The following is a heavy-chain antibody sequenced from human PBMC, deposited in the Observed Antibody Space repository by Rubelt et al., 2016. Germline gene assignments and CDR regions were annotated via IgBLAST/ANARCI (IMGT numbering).Heavy chain of an antibody. CDR3: ARDYCSGGSCYSVFDY. D-gene: IGHD2-15*01. Sequence: QVQLVQSGAEVKKPGASVKVSCKASGYTFTSYDINWVRQATGQGLEWMGWMNPNSGNTGYAQKFQGRVTMTRDTSISTAYMELSRLRSDDTAVSYCARDYCSGGSCYSVFDYWGQGTLVTVSS. CDR1: GYTFTSYD. J-gene: IGHJ4*02. V-gene: IGHV1-8*01. CDR2: MNPNSGNT.